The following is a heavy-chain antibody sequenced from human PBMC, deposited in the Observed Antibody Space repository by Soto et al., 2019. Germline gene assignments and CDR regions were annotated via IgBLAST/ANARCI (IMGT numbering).Heavy chain of an antibody. Sequence: XXSLRLACAASGFTFTTYAMRWVRQAPGKGLEWASSIGGSGSSTYYADSVKGRFTISRDNSKNTLYLQLNSLRAEDTAVYYCAKGSAMVDYWGQGTVVTVSS. J-gene: IGHJ4*02. CDR1: GFTFTTYA. V-gene: IGHV3-23*01. CDR2: IGGSGSST. D-gene: IGHD5-18*01. CDR3: AKGSAMVDY.